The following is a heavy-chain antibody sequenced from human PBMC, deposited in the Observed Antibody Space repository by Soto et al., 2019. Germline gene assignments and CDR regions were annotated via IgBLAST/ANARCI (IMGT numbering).Heavy chain of an antibody. CDR3: ARASTLTVHCGSVCCPRMDV. D-gene: IGHD2-21*02. CDR1: GGTFSSYA. Sequence: QVQLVQSGAEVKKPGSPVKVSCKASGGTFSSYAISWVRQAPGQGLEWMGGILPIFGTANYARKFQGRVTITADRSTSTAYMELSSLRSEDTAVYYCARASTLTVHCGSVCCPRMDVWGQGTTVTVSS. CDR2: ILPIFGTA. V-gene: IGHV1-69*06. J-gene: IGHJ6*02.